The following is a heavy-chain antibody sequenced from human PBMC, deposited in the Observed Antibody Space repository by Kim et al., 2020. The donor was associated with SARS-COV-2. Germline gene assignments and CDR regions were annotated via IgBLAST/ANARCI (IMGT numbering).Heavy chain of an antibody. CDR3: AKFLHPWFGNLLPYFDY. CDR2: ISAYNGNT. D-gene: IGHD3-10*01. V-gene: IGHV1-18*01. Sequence: ASVKVSCKASGYTFTSYGVSWVRQAPGQGLEWMGWISAYNGNTDYAQNVQGRVTMTTDTSTGTAYMELRSLRSDDTAVYYCAKFLHPWFGNLLPYFDYWGQGTLVTVSS. J-gene: IGHJ4*02. CDR1: GYTFTSYG.